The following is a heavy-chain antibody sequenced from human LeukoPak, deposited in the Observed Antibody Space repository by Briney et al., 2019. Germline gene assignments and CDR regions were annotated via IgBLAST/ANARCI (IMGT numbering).Heavy chain of an antibody. V-gene: IGHV4-59*08. J-gene: IGHJ4*02. CDR1: GGSISSYY. CDR3: ARNQYCSSTSCYSHYFDY. Sequence: PSETLSLTCTVSGGSISSYYWSWIRQPPGKGLEWIGYIYYSGSTNYNPSLKSRVTISVDTSKNQFSLKLSSVTAADTAVYYCARNQYCSSTSCYSHYFDYWGQGTLVTVSS. CDR2: IYYSGST. D-gene: IGHD2-2*01.